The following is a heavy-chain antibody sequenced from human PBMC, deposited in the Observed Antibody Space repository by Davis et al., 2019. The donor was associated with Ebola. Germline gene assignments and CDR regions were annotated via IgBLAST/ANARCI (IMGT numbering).Heavy chain of an antibody. CDR3: AKGYAVFDY. D-gene: IGHD2-2*01. V-gene: IGHV3-30*18. J-gene: IGHJ4*02. CDR2: ISYDGTNK. CDR1: GFTFSSYG. Sequence: PGRSLRLSCAASGFTFSSYGIHWVRPAPGKGLEWVAVISYDGTNKYYADSVKGRFTISRDNSKNTLYLQMNSLRAEDTAVYYCAKGYAVFDYWGQGTLVTVSS.